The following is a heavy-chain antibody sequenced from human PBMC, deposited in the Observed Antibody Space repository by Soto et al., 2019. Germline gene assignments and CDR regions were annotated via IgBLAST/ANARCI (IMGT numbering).Heavy chain of an antibody. Sequence: GGSLRLSCAASGFTVSSNYMSWVRQAPGKGLEWVSVIYSGGSTYYADSVKGRFTISRDNSKNTLYLQMNSLRAEDTAVYYCASLRPPGQDYDFWSGYSEDYMDVWGKGTTVTVSS. D-gene: IGHD3-3*01. CDR2: IYSGGST. CDR1: GFTVSSNY. J-gene: IGHJ6*03. V-gene: IGHV3-66*01. CDR3: ASLRPPGQDYDFWSGYSEDYMDV.